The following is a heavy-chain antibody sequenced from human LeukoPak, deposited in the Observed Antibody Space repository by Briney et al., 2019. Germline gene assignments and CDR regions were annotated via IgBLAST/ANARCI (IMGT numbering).Heavy chain of an antibody. D-gene: IGHD6-13*01. CDR1: GFTFSNYW. Sequence: GGSLRLSCAASGFTFSNYWMHWVRQASGKGPVWVSRIKSDGSSTRFADSVQGRFTISRDNGKNTLYLQMNSLRAEDTAVYYCARGGDSSNWYPGYFDYWGQGALVTVSS. V-gene: IGHV3-74*01. CDR3: ARGGDSSNWYPGYFDY. J-gene: IGHJ4*02. CDR2: IKSDGSST.